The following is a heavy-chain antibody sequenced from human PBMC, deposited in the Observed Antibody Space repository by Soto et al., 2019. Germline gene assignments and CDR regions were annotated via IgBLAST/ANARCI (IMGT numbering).Heavy chain of an antibody. J-gene: IGHJ4*02. CDR1: GFSLSTTGVG. V-gene: IGHV2-5*02. D-gene: IGHD3-10*01. CDR2: IYWDNDK. CDR3: ARSLWFGELH. Sequence: QITLKESGPTLVKPTRTLTLTCSFSGFSLSTTGVGVGWIRQSPGKALEWLAIIYWDNDKRYSPSLKSRVIITKDTSKNQVVLTVTNMDPVDTGTYYCARSLWFGELHWGQGALVTVSS.